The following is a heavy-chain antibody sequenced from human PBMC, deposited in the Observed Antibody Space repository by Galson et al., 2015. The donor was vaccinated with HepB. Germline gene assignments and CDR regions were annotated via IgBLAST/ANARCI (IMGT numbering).Heavy chain of an antibody. CDR3: ARAPPGRWFDP. V-gene: IGHV1-2*02. Sequence: SVKVSCKASGSIFTGDYMHWVRQAPGQGLECLGWIDLNSGGTNYAQKFQGRVTMTRDKSVNTAYMEVSRLTSDDTAMYYCARAPPGRWFDPWGQGTLVTVSS. J-gene: IGHJ5*02. CDR1: GSIFTGDY. CDR2: IDLNSGGT.